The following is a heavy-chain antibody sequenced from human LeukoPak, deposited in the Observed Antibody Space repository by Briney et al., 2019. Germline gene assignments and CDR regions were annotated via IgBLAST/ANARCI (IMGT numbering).Heavy chain of an antibody. D-gene: IGHD4-17*01. Sequence: GASVKVSCKASACTYINYYMNCLLRAPGQGLEWMGIINPSGGSTSNAQKFQGRVTMIRDTSKSTVYMELISRRSEDTAECYCARVVSRTTYVGAHFDNWGQGTLVTVSS. V-gene: IGHV1-46*01. CDR3: ARVVSRTTYVGAHFDN. CDR1: ACTYINYY. CDR2: INPSGGST. J-gene: IGHJ4*02.